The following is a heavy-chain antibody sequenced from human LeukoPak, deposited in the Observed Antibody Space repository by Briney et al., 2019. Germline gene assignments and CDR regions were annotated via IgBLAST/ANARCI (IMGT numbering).Heavy chain of an antibody. CDR2: IYYSGST. J-gene: IGHJ4*02. Sequence: SETLSLTCTVSGGSISSYYWSWIRQPPGKGLEWIGYIYYSGSTNYNPSLKSRVTISVDTSKNQFSLKLSSVTAADTAVYYCARHLMVRGVPFDYWGQGTLVTVSS. CDR1: GGSISSYY. D-gene: IGHD3-10*01. V-gene: IGHV4-59*08. CDR3: ARHLMVRGVPFDY.